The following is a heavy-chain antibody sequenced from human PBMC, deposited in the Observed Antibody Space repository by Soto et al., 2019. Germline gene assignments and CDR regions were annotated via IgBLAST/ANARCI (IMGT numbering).Heavy chain of an antibody. V-gene: IGHV2-5*02. CDR3: AHRVLRTVFGLVTTTAIYFDF. D-gene: IGHD3-3*01. J-gene: IGHJ4*02. CDR2: IYWDDDK. CDR1: GFSLTTSGVG. Sequence: QITLNESGPTVVRPTETLTLTCRFSGFSLTTSGVGVGWMRQSPGKAPEWLALIYWDDDKRYSASLKSRLTITNDTSKNQVVLTVSDLEPTDTATYYCAHRVLRTVFGLVTTTAIYFDFWGQGTPVAVSS.